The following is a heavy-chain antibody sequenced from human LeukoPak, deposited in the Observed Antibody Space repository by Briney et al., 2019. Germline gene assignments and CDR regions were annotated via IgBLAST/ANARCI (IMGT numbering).Heavy chain of an antibody. CDR2: IYYSGST. J-gene: IGHJ4*02. CDR3: ARHLDFWSGYQIDY. Sequence: SETLSLTCAVYGGSFSGYYWSWIRQPPGKGLKWIGSIYYSGSTYYNPSLKSRVTISVDTSKNQFSLKLSSVTAADTAVYYCARHLDFWSGYQIDYWGQGTLVTVSS. D-gene: IGHD3-3*01. V-gene: IGHV4-34*01. CDR1: GGSFSGYY.